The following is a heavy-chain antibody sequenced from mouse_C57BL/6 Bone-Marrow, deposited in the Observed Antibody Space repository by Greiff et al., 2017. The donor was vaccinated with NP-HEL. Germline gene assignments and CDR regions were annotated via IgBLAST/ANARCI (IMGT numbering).Heavy chain of an antibody. V-gene: IGHV1-64*01. CDR3: ARSYLYYAMDY. CDR2: ILPIIGGT. CDR1: ASTFTSYG. J-gene: IGHJ4*01. D-gene: IGHD5-5*01. Sequence: QVQLQQPGAELVKLGPSVGLSCKPSASTFTSYGFNGLKQRPGQGLGWIGLILPIIGGTKYNEKLKSKATLTVDKTSSTAYMQLSSLTSEDSAVYYCARSYLYYAMDYWGQGTSVTVSS.